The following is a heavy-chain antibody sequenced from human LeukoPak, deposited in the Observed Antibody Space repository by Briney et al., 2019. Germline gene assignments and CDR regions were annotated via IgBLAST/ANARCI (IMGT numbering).Heavy chain of an antibody. J-gene: IGHJ6*04. D-gene: IGHD3-10*02. V-gene: IGHV3-48*03. Sequence: GGSLRLSCAASGFTFSSYEMNWVRQAPGKGLEWVSYISSSGSTIYYADSVKGRFTISRDNAKNSLYLQMNSLRAEDTAVYYCAEHGITMIGGVWGKGTTVTTSS. CDR2: ISSSGSTI. CDR3: AEHGITMIGGV. CDR1: GFTFSSYE.